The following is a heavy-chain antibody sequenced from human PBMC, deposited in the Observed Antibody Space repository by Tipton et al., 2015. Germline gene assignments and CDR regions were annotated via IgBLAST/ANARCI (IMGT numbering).Heavy chain of an antibody. CDR3: ACQDYDILTRDYQTVDY. CDR2: INDGGRT. Sequence: TLSLTCAVYSGSFSGYYWTWFRQSPGKGLEWIGDINDGGRTDYNPSLKSRVTISVDTSKNQFSLRVRSVTAADTAVYYCACQDYDILTRDYQTVDYWGQGTLVTVSS. J-gene: IGHJ4*02. CDR1: SGSFSGYY. D-gene: IGHD3-9*01. V-gene: IGHV4-34*01.